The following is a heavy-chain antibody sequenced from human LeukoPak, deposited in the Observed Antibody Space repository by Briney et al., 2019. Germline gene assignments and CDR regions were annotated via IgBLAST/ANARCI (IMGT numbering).Heavy chain of an antibody. CDR2: IYYGGNT. Sequence: PSETLSLTCAVSGGSISDIDFYWSWIRQPPGKGLEWIGFIYYGGNTYYNPSLKSRVTISVDTSKNQFSLNLSSVTAADTAVYYCAREGVWEQQPLPYYFDYWGQGTLVTVSS. V-gene: IGHV4-30-4*01. D-gene: IGHD6-13*01. CDR3: AREGVWEQQPLPYYFDY. J-gene: IGHJ4*02. CDR1: GGSISDIDFY.